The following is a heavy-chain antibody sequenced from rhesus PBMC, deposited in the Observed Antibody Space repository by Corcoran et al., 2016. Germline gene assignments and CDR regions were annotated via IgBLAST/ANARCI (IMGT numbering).Heavy chain of an antibody. J-gene: IGHJ1*01. Sequence: EVQLVESGGGLVQPGGSLRLSCAASGFTFSSYGMHWVRQSPGKGLEWVAVISLDGSKKYYEDSVKDRFIISRDNSKNMLYLQMNDLELDDTAVYYCARDRERQLELYFEFWGQGALVTVSS. CDR3: ARDRERQLELYFEF. CDR1: GFTFSSYG. CDR2: ISLDGSKK. D-gene: IGHD6-25*01. V-gene: IGHV3-54*02.